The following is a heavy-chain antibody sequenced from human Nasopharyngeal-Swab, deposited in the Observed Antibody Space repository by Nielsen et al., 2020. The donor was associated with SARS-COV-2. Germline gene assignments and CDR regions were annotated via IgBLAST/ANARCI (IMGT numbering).Heavy chain of an antibody. CDR2: IKQDGSEK. D-gene: IGHD6-13*01. CDR3: ASLSSSSWFFDY. V-gene: IGHV3-7*01. CDR1: GFTFSSYW. J-gene: IGHJ4*02. Sequence: LSLTCAASGFTFSSYWMSWVRQAPGKGLEWVANIKQDGSEKYYVDSVKGRFTISRDNAKNSLYLQMNSLRAEDTAVYYCASLSSSSWFFDYWGQGTLVTVSA.